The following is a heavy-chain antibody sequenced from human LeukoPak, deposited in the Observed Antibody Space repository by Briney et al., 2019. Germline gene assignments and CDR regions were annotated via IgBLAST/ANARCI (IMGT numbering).Heavy chain of an antibody. CDR3: ARLGRTSYWYFDL. J-gene: IGHJ2*01. D-gene: IGHD2-2*01. V-gene: IGHV4-59*08. CDR2: MYYSGTT. CDR1: GGSINSYY. Sequence: SETLSLTCTVSGGSINSYYWSWIRQAPGKGLEWIGYMYYSGTTNYNPSLKSRVTISVDTSKNQFSLKLSSVTAADTAVYYCARLGRTSYWYFDLWGRGTLVTVSS.